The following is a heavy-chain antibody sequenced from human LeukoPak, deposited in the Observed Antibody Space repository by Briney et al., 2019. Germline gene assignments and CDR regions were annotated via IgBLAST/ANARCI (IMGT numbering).Heavy chain of an antibody. J-gene: IGHJ4*02. CDR2: IYYGGST. V-gene: IGHV4-39*07. D-gene: IGHD3-22*01. CDR3: ATGEYSSGYYLFDY. CDR1: GGSISSSSYY. Sequence: PSETLSLTCTVSGGSISSSSYYWGWIRQPPGKGLEWIGSIYYGGSTYYNPSLKSRVTISVDTSKNQFSLKLSSVTAADTAVYYCATGEYSSGYYLFDYWGQGTLVTVSS.